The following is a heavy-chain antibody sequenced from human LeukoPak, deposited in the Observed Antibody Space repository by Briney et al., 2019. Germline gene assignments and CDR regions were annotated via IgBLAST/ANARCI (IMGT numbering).Heavy chain of an antibody. Sequence: SETLSLTCTVSGGSISSYYWSWIRQPPGKGLEWIGYIYYSGSTNYNPSLKSRVTISVDTSKNQFSLNLSSVTAADTAVYYCARAIQTYYDSRGHTQTDWGQGTLVTVSS. CDR2: IYYSGST. D-gene: IGHD3-22*01. CDR3: ARAIQTYYDSRGHTQTD. CDR1: GGSISSYY. V-gene: IGHV4-59*01. J-gene: IGHJ4*02.